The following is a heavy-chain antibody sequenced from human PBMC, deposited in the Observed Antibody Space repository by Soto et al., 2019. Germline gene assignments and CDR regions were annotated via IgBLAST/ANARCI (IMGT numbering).Heavy chain of an antibody. CDR3: ARSYYDSRAPFYYFDY. D-gene: IGHD3-22*01. V-gene: IGHV5-51*01. J-gene: IGHJ4*02. CDR2: IYPGDSDT. Sequence: PGESLKISCKGSGYSFTSYWIGWVRQMPGKGLEWMGIIYPGDSDTRYSPSFQGQVTISADKSISTAYLQWSSLKASDTAMYYCARSYYDSRAPFYYFDYWGRGTLVTVSS. CDR1: GYSFTSYW.